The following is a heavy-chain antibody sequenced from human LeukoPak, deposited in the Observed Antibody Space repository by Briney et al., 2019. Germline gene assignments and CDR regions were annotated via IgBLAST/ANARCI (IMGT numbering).Heavy chain of an antibody. D-gene: IGHD3-22*01. CDR1: GGSVSSYY. J-gene: IGHJ5*01. Sequence: SETLSLTCIVAGGSVSSYYWTWIRQPPGKGLEWIGYIYNSGSPNYDLALKGRVTRSVDTSKNEFSLKLSAVTAAYRAVYYCARDTDSSGYYDSWGQGTLVTVAS. CDR3: ARDTDSSGYYDS. V-gene: IGHV4-59*02. CDR2: IYNSGSP.